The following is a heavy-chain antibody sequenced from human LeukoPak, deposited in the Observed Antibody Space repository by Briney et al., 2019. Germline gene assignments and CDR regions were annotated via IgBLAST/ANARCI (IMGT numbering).Heavy chain of an antibody. V-gene: IGHV3-15*07. CDR3: TTDRYYDNSELQFQH. CDR1: GFNFNNAW. D-gene: IGHD3-22*01. J-gene: IGHJ1*01. Sequence: GSLRLSCAASGFNFNNAWMNWVRPAPGKGLEWLGRIKRETDGGTIDYAAPVKGRFTISRDDSRNTLYLQMDSLKIEDTAVYYCTTDRYYDNSELQFQHWGQGTLVTVSS. CDR2: IKRETDGGTI.